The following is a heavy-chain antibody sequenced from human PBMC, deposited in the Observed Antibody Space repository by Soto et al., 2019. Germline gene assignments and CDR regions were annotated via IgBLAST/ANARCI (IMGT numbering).Heavy chain of an antibody. Sequence: QVQLVQSGAEVKKPGSSVKVSCKASGGTFSSYAISWVRQAPGQGLEWMGGIIPIFGTANYAQKFQGRVTITADESTSTAYMELSSLRSEDTAVYYCARDHFPDYDSSGTRMGYWGQGTLVTVSS. V-gene: IGHV1-69*01. CDR3: ARDHFPDYDSSGTRMGY. J-gene: IGHJ4*02. D-gene: IGHD3-22*01. CDR2: IIPIFGTA. CDR1: GGTFSSYA.